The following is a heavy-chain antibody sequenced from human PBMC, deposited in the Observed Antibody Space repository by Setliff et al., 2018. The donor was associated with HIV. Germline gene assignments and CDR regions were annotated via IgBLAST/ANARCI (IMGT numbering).Heavy chain of an antibody. CDR3: ARDLTTIVTRKVFDI. V-gene: IGHV3-74*01. D-gene: IGHD4-17*01. Sequence: GSLRLSCSTSGFIFNNFWMHWVRQAPGEGLVWVSCISGSGTTTKYADFVKGRFTISRDNSRSTVYVQMNSLRAEDTAVYFCARDLTTIVTRKVFDIWGQGTKVTVS. J-gene: IGHJ3*01. CDR1: GFIFNNFW. CDR2: ISGSGTTT.